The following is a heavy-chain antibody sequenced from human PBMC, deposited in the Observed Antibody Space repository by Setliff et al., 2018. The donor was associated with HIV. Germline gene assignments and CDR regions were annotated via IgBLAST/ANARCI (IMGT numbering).Heavy chain of an antibody. J-gene: IGHJ4*02. CDR1: GYTFASFG. CDR2: IGGDNGIP. D-gene: IGHD6-6*01. CDR3: ARGMDYSRSSGWYY. V-gene: IGHV1-18*01. Sequence: ASVKVSCKASGYTFASFGISWVRQAPGQGPEWVGWIGGDNGIPSYAQKLRDRVTLTADTSTKTVFMELRSLSSDDTAVYYCARGMDYSRSSGWYYWGQGTLVTVSS.